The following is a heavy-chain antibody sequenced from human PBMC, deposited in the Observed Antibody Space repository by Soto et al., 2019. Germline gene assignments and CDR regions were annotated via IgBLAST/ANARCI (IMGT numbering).Heavy chain of an antibody. CDR3: AREGSSSLDYYYGMDV. CDR1: GYTFTSYD. CDR2: MNPNSGNT. D-gene: IGHD6-13*01. J-gene: IGHJ6*02. Sequence: ASVKVSCKASGYTFTSYDINWVRQATGQGLEWMGWMNPNSGNTGYAQKFQGRVTMTRNTSISTAYMELSSLRSGDTAVYYCAREGSSSLDYYYGMDVWGQGTTVTVSS. V-gene: IGHV1-8*01.